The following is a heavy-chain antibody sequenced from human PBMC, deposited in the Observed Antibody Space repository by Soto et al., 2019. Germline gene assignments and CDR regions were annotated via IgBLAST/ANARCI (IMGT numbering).Heavy chain of an antibody. Sequence: QVQLQESGPGLVRPSGTLSLTCAVSGGSISSSSWWSWVRQPPGKGLEWIGEIYHSGSTNYNPSLKSPVNISVDKSKNQFSLKLNSVTAADTAVYYCARKDYGDYRWFDPWGQGTLVTVSS. J-gene: IGHJ5*02. D-gene: IGHD4-17*01. V-gene: IGHV4-4*02. CDR3: ARKDYGDYRWFDP. CDR2: IYHSGST. CDR1: GGSISSSSW.